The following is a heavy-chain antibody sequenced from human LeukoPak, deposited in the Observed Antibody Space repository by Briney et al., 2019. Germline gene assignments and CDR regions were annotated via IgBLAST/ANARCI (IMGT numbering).Heavy chain of an antibody. J-gene: IGHJ4*02. CDR2: IYYSGST. Sequence: SETLSLTGTVSGGSISSSSYSWGWIRQPPGKGLEWIGYIYYSGSTNYNPSLKSRVTISVDTSKNRFSLKLSSVTAADTAVYYCARFTGYSSSWYVDYWGQGTLVTVSS. D-gene: IGHD6-13*01. CDR3: ARFTGYSSSWYVDY. V-gene: IGHV4-61*05. CDR1: GGSISSSSYS.